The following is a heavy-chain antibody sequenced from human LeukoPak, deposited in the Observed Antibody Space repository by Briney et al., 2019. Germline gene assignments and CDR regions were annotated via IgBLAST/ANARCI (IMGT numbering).Heavy chain of an antibody. J-gene: IGHJ4*02. CDR3: ARVVETPGTPLPLLLGN. V-gene: IGHV1-8*01. CDR1: GYTFTSYD. D-gene: IGHD2-2*01. Sequence: ASVKVSCKASGYTFTSYDINWVRQATGQGLEWMGWMNPNSANTNYAQKFQGRVTMTRNTSIGTAYMELSSLRSEDTAVYYCARVVETPGTPLPLLLGNWGQGTLVTVSS. CDR2: MNPNSANT.